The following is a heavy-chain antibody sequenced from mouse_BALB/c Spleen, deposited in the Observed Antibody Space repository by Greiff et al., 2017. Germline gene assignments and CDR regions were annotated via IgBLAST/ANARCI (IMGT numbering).Heavy chain of an antibody. J-gene: IGHJ3*01. Sequence: VHVKQSGAELVKPGASVKLSCTASGFNIKDTYMHWVKQRPEQGLEWIGRIDPANGNTKYDPKFQGKATITADTSSNTAYLQLSSLTSEDTAVYYCARTVRRALWFAYWGQGTLVTVSA. CDR3: ARTVRRALWFAY. CDR2: IDPANGNT. D-gene: IGHD2-14*01. V-gene: IGHV14-3*02. CDR1: GFNIKDTY.